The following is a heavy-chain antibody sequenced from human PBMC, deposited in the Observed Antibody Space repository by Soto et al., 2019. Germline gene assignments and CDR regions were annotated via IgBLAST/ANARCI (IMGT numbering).Heavy chain of an antibody. J-gene: IGHJ6*02. CDR2: IIPIFGTA. CDR3: ARDPGGNPYYYYCGMDV. CDR1: GGTFSSYA. D-gene: IGHD2-15*01. Sequence: GASVKVSCKASGGTFSSYAISWVLQAPGQGLEWMGGIIPIFGTANYAQKFQGRVTITADESTSTAYMELSSLSSEDTAVYYCARDPGGNPYYYYCGMDVWGQGTTVTVAS. V-gene: IGHV1-69*13.